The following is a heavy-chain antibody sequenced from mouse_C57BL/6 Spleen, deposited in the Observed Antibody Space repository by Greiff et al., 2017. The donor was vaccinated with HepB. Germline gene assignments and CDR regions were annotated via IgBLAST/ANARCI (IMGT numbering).Heavy chain of an antibody. CDR3: ARGAIYDGYGGYFDV. Sequence: QVQLKESGAELARPGASVKMSCKASGYTFTSYTMHWVKQRPGQGLEWIGYINPSSGYTKYNQKFKDKATLTADKSSSTAYMQLSSLTSEDSAVYYCARGAIYDGYGGYFDVWRTGTTVTVSS. J-gene: IGHJ1*03. D-gene: IGHD2-3*01. CDR1: GYTFTSYT. V-gene: IGHV1-4*01. CDR2: INPSSGYT.